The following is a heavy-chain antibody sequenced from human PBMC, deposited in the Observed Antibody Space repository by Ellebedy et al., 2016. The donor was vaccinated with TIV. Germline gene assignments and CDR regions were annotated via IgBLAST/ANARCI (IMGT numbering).Heavy chain of an antibody. CDR2: INPSGGGT. V-gene: IGHV1-46*01. CDR3: AREGGVYYFDY. J-gene: IGHJ4*02. Sequence: AASVKVSCKASGYTFTSDLIHWVRQAPGQGLEWMGIINPSGGGTGYAQKFQGRVTMTRDTSASTVYMELSSLRSEDTAGYYCAREGGVYYFDYWGQGTLVTVSS. CDR1: GYTFTSDL. D-gene: IGHD1-26*01.